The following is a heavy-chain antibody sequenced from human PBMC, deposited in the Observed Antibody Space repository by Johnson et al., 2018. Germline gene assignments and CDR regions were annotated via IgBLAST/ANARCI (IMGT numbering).Heavy chain of an antibody. CDR1: GFTFSSYG. J-gene: IGHJ6*02. D-gene: IGHD3-3*01. CDR2: IWYDGSNK. CDR3: ARARKTYYDFWSGDGGMDV. V-gene: IGHV3-33*01. Sequence: QVQLVQSGGGVVQXGRSXRLXCAASGFTFSSYGMHWVRQAPGRGLEWVAVIWYDGSNKYYADSVKGRFTLPRDNSKSTLYLQMNSLRAEDTAVYYGARARKTYYDFWSGDGGMDVWGQGTTVTVSS.